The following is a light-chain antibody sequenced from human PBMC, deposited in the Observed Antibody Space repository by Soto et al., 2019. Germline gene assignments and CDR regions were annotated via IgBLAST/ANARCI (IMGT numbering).Light chain of an antibody. CDR2: GAS. CDR1: QSVRDN. V-gene: IGKV3-15*01. CDR3: QQYNNWPLT. J-gene: IGKJ3*01. Sequence: EIVMTQSPATLSVSPGERATLSCRASQSVRDNLAWYQQKPGQAPGLLIYGASIRATGIPARFSGSGSGTEFTLTISSLQSEDFAIYYCQQYNNWPLTFGPGTKVDIK.